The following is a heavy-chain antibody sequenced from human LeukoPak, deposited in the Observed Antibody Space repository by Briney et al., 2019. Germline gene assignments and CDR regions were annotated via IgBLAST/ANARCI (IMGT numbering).Heavy chain of an antibody. J-gene: IGHJ4*02. CDR3: ARERGTIFGHYFEF. CDR2: IGSSGSTI. D-gene: IGHD3-3*01. Sequence: GGSLRLSCAASGFTFSDYYMSWIRQAPGKGLEWVSNIGSSGSTINYADSVKGRFSISRDNAKNSLYLQMNSLRAEDTAVYYCARERGTIFGHYFEFWGQGTLATVSS. CDR1: GFTFSDYY. V-gene: IGHV3-11*01.